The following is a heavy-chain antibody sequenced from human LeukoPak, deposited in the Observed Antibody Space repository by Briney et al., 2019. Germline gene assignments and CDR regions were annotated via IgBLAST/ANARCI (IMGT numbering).Heavy chain of an antibody. D-gene: IGHD3-3*01. V-gene: IGHV4-34*01. CDR1: GGSFSGYY. J-gene: IGHJ6*03. Sequence: SETLSLTCAVYGGSFSGYYWSWLRQPPGKGLEWIGEINHSGSTNYNPSLKSRVTISVDTSKNQFSLKLSSVTAADTAVYYCALGKLRFLEWLLTDYYYMDVWGKGTTVTVSS. CDR2: INHSGST. CDR3: ALGKLRFLEWLLTDYYYMDV.